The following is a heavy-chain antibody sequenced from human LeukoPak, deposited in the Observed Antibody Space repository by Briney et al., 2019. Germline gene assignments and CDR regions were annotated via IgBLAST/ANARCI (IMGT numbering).Heavy chain of an antibody. Sequence: ASVKVSCKASGYSFTAYYMHWVRQAPGEGLEWMGWINPQSGGTHYAQKFQGRVTMTRDTSITTAYLEVSRLRYDDTAIYYCARDLGSPDYWGQGTLVTVSS. V-gene: IGHV1-2*02. J-gene: IGHJ4*02. CDR3: ARDLGSPDY. CDR1: GYSFTAYY. CDR2: INPQSGGT. D-gene: IGHD6-6*01.